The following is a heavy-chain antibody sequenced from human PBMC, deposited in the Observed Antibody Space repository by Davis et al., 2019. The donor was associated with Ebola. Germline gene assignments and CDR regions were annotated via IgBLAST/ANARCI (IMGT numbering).Heavy chain of an antibody. V-gene: IGHV3-13*01. CDR2: IGPAGKT. Sequence: PGGSLRLSCAASGFTLSSYEMHWVRQPTGGGLEWISAIGPAGKTYYPDSVKGRFTISRDNSKNTLYLQMNSLRAEDTAVYYCARDPGAGGGDSYWGQGTLVTVSS. D-gene: IGHD2-21*02. J-gene: IGHJ4*02. CDR1: GFTLSSYE. CDR3: ARDPGAGGGDSY.